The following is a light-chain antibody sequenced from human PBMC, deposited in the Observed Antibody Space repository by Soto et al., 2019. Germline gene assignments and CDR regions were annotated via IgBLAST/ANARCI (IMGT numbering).Light chain of an antibody. CDR2: GAS. Sequence: DIVMTQSPATLSVSPGESATLSCTSSQNINNNLAWYQQRPGQPPRLLIFGASNRVTGIPDRFGGSGSGTEFTLTISSLQSEDFAVYYCQQYEDWPPWTFGQGSKVEIK. CDR3: QQYEDWPPWT. V-gene: IGKV3-15*01. CDR1: QNINNN. J-gene: IGKJ1*01.